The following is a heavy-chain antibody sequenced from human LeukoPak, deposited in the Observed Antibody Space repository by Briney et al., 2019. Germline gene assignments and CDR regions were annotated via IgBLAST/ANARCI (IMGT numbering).Heavy chain of an antibody. CDR1: GYSITSGYY. CDR2: VYHDGST. V-gene: IGHV4-38-2*02. Sequence: SETLSLTCSVSGYSITSGYYWGWIRQSPGKGLEWIGSVYHDGSTYYNPFLKSRVTVSVDTSKNQISLSLSSVTATDTAVYYCARDFFGRAAGTGNWFDPWGQGTLVTVSS. CDR3: ARDFFGRAAGTGNWFDP. J-gene: IGHJ5*02. D-gene: IGHD6-13*01.